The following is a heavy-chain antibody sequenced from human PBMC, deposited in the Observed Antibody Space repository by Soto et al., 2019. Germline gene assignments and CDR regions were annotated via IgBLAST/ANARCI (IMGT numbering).Heavy chain of an antibody. CDR1: GFTFRNFV. V-gene: IGHV3-23*01. D-gene: IGHD2-21*01. CDR3: AQVRGWGVVSPSHDY. CDR2: IRGTGGET. J-gene: IGHJ4*02. Sequence: EVELLESGGGIVQPGGSLRVSCVASGFTFRNFVMSWVRQAPGKGLEWVSAIRGTGGETFYADSVKGRFTISRDNSKNTLYVQMNSLRAADTDLYFWAQVRGWGVVSPSHDYWGQGTLVTVSS.